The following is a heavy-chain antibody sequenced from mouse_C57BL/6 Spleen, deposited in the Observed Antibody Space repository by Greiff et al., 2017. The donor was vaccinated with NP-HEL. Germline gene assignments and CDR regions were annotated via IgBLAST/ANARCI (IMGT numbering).Heavy chain of an antibody. V-gene: IGHV5-9-1*02. CDR2: ISSGGDYI. Sequence: EVQRVESGEGLVKPGGSLKLSCAASGFTFSSYAMSWVRQTPEKRLEWVAYISSGGDYIYYADTVKGRFTISRDNARNTLYLQMSSLKSEDTAMYYCTRDDYDEGFDYWGQGTTLTVSS. D-gene: IGHD2-4*01. CDR3: TRDDYDEGFDY. J-gene: IGHJ2*01. CDR1: GFTFSSYA.